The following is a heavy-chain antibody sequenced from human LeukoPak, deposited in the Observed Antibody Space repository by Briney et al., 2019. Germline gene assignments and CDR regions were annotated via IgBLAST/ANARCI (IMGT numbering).Heavy chain of an antibody. Sequence: PSETLSLTCTVSGGSISTHHWSWIRQHPGKGLEWIGHSGGTKYNPSLGGRVIISEDTSKNQFSLRLTSVTAADTAVYFCAVYFEGQGGRGSWGQGTQVTVSS. CDR3: AVYFEGQGGRGS. J-gene: IGHJ4*02. CDR2: SGGT. D-gene: IGHD3-16*01. V-gene: IGHV4-4*09. CDR1: GGSISTHH.